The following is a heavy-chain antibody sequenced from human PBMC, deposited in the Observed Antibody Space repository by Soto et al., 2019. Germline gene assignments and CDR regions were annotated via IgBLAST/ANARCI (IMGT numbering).Heavy chain of an antibody. J-gene: IGHJ4*02. CDR1: GYTLSELS. D-gene: IGHD2-15*01. CDR2: FDPEAREI. Sequence: QLQLRQSGAEVKKPGASLKVSCKVSGYTLSELSMHWVRQAAGQGLEWMGGFDPEAREILYGQNFQGRVTMTEEKSTVTAYWALSTLASEDTAVHCSATTLNYIEAGEYYIYYWGQGTAVTVSS. V-gene: IGHV1-24*01. CDR3: ATTLNYIEAGEYYIYY.